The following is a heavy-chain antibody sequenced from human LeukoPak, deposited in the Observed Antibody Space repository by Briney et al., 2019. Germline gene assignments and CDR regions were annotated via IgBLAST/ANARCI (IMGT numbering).Heavy chain of an antibody. CDR3: ARANSGLYGMDV. V-gene: IGHV5-51*01. Sequence: GESLKISCQGSEYSFTNYWIAWVRQMPGKGLEWMGIIYVGDSDTRYSPSFQGQVTISADKSISTAYLQWSTLKASDTAMYYCARANSGLYGMDVWGQGTTVTVSS. J-gene: IGHJ6*02. CDR1: EYSFTNYW. D-gene: IGHD3-10*01. CDR2: IYVGDSDT.